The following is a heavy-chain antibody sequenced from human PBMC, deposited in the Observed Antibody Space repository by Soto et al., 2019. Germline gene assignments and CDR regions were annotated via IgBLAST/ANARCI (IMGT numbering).Heavy chain of an antibody. CDR2: ISSSSYI. CDR1: GFTFSSYS. Sequence: GGSLRLSCAASGFTFSSYSMNWVRQAPGKGLEWVSSISSSSYIYYADSVKGRFTISRDNAKNSLYLQMNSLRAEDTAVYYCASPEGEDWNYATHFRFDYWGQGTLVTVSS. J-gene: IGHJ4*02. D-gene: IGHD1-7*01. V-gene: IGHV3-21*01. CDR3: ASPEGEDWNYATHFRFDY.